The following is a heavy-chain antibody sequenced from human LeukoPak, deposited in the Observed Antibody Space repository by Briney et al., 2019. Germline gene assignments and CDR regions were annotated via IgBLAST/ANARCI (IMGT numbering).Heavy chain of an antibody. CDR2: INPNSGGT. V-gene: IGHV1-2*02. J-gene: IGHJ6*03. CDR1: GYTFTDYY. Sequence: ASVKVSCKASGYTFTDYYIHWVRQAPGQGLEWMGWINPNSGGTNYAQKFQGRVTMTRDTSISTAYMELSRLTSDDSAVYYCAKIVGATNNYYYFYYMDVWGKGTTVTVSS. D-gene: IGHD1-26*01. CDR3: AKIVGATNNYYYFYYMDV.